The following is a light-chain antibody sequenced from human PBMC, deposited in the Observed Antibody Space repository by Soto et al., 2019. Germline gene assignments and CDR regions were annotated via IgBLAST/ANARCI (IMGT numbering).Light chain of an antibody. CDR1: NSDVGGYNY. Sequence: QSALTQPASVSGSPGQSITISCTGTNSDVGGYNYVSWYQQHPGKAPKLLICDVSNRPSGVSNRFSGSKSGNTASLTISGLQAEDEADYYCSSYTSSTTLAFGGGTKVPS. J-gene: IGLJ3*02. V-gene: IGLV2-14*01. CDR2: DVS. CDR3: SSYTSSTTLA.